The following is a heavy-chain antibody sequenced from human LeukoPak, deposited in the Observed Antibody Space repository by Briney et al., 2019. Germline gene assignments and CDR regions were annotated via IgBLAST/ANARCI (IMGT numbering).Heavy chain of an antibody. CDR3: AKGVSSWYPPHFDY. D-gene: IGHD6-13*01. J-gene: IGHJ4*02. V-gene: IGHV3-30*18. CDR1: GFTFSSYG. Sequence: GGSLRPSCAASGFTFSSYGMHWVRQAPDKVLEWVAVISYDGNNKYYAESVKCRFTISRDNPKNTLYLQMNSLRAEDTAVYYCAKGVSSWYPPHFDYWGQGTLITVSS. CDR2: ISYDGNNK.